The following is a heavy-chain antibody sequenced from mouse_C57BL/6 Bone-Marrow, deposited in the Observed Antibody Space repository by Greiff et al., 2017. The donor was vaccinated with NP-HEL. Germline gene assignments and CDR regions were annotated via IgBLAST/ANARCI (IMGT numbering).Heavy chain of an antibody. CDR2: INPNNGGT. V-gene: IGHV1-18*01. CDR1: GYTFTDYN. J-gene: IGHJ3*01. Sequence: VQLKESGPELVKPGASVKIPCKASGYTFTDYNMDWVKQSHGKSLEWIGDINPNNGGTIYNQKFKGKATLTVDKSSSTAYMELRSLTSEDTAVYYCARGEGLGFAWFAYWGQGTLVTVSA. D-gene: IGHD4-1*01. CDR3: ARGEGLGFAWFAY.